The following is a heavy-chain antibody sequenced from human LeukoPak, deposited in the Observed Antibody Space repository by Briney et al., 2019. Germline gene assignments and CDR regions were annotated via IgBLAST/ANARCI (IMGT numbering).Heavy chain of an antibody. V-gene: IGHV3-23*01. CDR2: ISGSGGST. D-gene: IGHD3-16*02. CDR1: GFTFSSYA. CDR3: AKGELSSPKGYYFDY. J-gene: IGHJ4*02. Sequence: PGGSLRLSCAASGFTFSSYAMSWVRQAPGKGLEWVSAISGSGGSTYYADSVKGRFAISRDNSKNTLYLQMNSLRAEDTAVYYCAKGELSSPKGYYFDYWGQGTLVTVSS.